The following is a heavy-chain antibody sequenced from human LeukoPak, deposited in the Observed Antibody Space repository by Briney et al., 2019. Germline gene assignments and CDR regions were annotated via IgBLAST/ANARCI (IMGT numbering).Heavy chain of an antibody. V-gene: IGHV3-30*18. J-gene: IGHJ6*02. D-gene: IGHD3-3*01. Sequence: GGSLRLSCAASGLTFSSYGMHWVRQAPGKGLEWVAVISYDGSNKYYADSVKGRFTISRDNSKNTLYLQMNSLRAEDTAVYYCAKTHQYDFWSGFYFYYGMDVWGQGTTVTVSS. CDR3: AKTHQYDFWSGFYFYYGMDV. CDR2: ISYDGSNK. CDR1: GLTFSSYG.